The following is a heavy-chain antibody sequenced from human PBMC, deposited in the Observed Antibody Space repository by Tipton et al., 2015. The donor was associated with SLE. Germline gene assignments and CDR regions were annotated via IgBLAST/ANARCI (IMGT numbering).Heavy chain of an antibody. J-gene: IGHJ3*02. V-gene: IGHV4-34*01. CDR2: ISPSGSI. CDR1: GASFSGYY. Sequence: TLSLTCAVYGASFSGYYWNWIRQSPRKGLEWIGEISPSGSINYNPSLKSRVTISVDTSKNQFSLNVSSVTAADTAVYYCARDRRGGVDAFDIWGQGTMVTVSS. D-gene: IGHD2-15*01. CDR3: ARDRRGGVDAFDI.